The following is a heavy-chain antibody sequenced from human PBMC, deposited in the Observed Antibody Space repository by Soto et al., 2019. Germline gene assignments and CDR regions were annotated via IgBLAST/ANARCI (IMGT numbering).Heavy chain of an antibody. CDR2: IIPMLGIR. Sequence: QVQLVQSGAEVKKPGSSVKVSCKDSGGTFSTYSMFWVRQAPGQGLEWMGRIIPMLGIRNFAQKFQDRVTITADKSTATAHMELSSLRSEDTAIYYCTIGSCSAEVFYIWGQGTMVTVSS. J-gene: IGHJ3*02. CDR1: GGTFSTYS. V-gene: IGHV1-69*02. D-gene: IGHD6-19*01. CDR3: TIGSCSAEVFYI.